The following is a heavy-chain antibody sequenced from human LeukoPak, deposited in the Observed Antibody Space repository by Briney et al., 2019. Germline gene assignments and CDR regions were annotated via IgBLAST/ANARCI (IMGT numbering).Heavy chain of an antibody. V-gene: IGHV1-18*01. D-gene: IGHD6-6*01. CDR3: ARDYKGIAARPGPGDWFDP. Sequence: ASVKVFCKASGYTFTSYGISWVRQAPGQGLEWMGWISAYNGNTNYAQKLQGRVTMTTDTSTSTAYMELRSPRSDDTAVYYCARDYKGIAARPGPGDWFDPWGQGTLVTVSS. CDR2: ISAYNGNT. CDR1: GYTFTSYG. J-gene: IGHJ5*02.